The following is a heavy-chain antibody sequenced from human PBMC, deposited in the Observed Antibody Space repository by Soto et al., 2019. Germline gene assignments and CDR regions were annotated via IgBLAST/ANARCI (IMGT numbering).Heavy chain of an antibody. J-gene: IGHJ4*02. V-gene: IGHV4-30-4*01. CDR3: AREKKGIRYYGSGSYTMALDY. Sequence: SETLSLTCTVSGGSISSGDYYWSWIRQPPGKGLEWIGYIYYSGSTYYNPSLKSRVTISVDTSKNQFSLKLSSVTAADTAVYYCAREKKGIRYYGSGSYTMALDYWGQGTLVTVSS. CDR1: GGSISSGDYY. CDR2: IYYSGST. D-gene: IGHD3-10*01.